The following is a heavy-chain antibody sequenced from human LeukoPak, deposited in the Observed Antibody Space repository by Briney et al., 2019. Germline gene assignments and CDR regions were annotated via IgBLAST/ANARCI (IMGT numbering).Heavy chain of an antibody. J-gene: IGHJ3*02. Sequence: SETLSLTCSVSGASIRSFYWSWIRQPPGKGPEWIGYISYSGSTKYNPSLQSRATMSADTSKSQLSLRLDSVTAADTAVYFCAQQVVGTSDTFDIWGQGTMVTVSS. CDR3: AQQVVGTSDTFDI. CDR2: ISYSGST. D-gene: IGHD6-13*01. CDR1: GASIRSFY. V-gene: IGHV4-59*01.